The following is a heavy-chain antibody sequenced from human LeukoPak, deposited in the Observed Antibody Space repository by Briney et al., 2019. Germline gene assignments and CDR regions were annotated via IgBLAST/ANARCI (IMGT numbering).Heavy chain of an antibody. CDR1: GFTFSSYG. J-gene: IGHJ3*02. V-gene: IGHV3-23*01. D-gene: IGHD3-22*01. Sequence: GGSLRLSCAASGFTFSSYGMSWVRQAPGKGLEWVSAISGSGGSTYYADSVKGRFTISRDNSKSTLYLQMNSLRAEDTAVYYCAKALLRPRDAFDIWGQGTMVTVSS. CDR3: AKALLRPRDAFDI. CDR2: ISGSGGST.